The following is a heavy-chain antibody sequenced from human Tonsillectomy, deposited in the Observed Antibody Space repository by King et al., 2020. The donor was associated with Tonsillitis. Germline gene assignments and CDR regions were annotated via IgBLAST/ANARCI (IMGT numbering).Heavy chain of an antibody. CDR2: IYYSGST. D-gene: IGHD3-3*01. CDR1: GGSISSSSYY. V-gene: IGHV4-39*01. CDR3: ARRGGYYDFWSGYYDAYYFDY. Sequence: LQLQESGPGLVKPSETLSLTCTVSGGSISSSSYYWGWIRQPPGKGLEWIGSIYYSGSTYYNPSLKSRVTISVDTSKNQFSLKLSSVTAADTAVYYCARRGGYYDFWSGYYDAYYFDYWGQGTLVTASS. J-gene: IGHJ4*02.